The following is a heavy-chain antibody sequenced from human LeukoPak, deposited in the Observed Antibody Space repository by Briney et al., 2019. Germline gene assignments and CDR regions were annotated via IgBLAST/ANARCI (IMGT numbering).Heavy chain of an antibody. J-gene: IGHJ3*02. Sequence: SETLSLTCTVSGGSISSSSYYWGWIRQPPGKGLEWIGSIHHSGSTYYNPTLKSRVTISLDTFKTQFSLTLSSVTAAETAVYYCARPPIQGGVSDAFDIWGQGTMVTVSS. D-gene: IGHD2-8*02. CDR1: GGSISSSSYY. CDR3: ARPPIQGGVSDAFDI. CDR2: IHHSGST. V-gene: IGHV4-39*07.